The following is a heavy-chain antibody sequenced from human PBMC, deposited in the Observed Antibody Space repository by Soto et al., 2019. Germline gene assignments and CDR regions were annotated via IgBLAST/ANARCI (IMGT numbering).Heavy chain of an antibody. J-gene: IGHJ2*01. CDR1: GYTFTGYY. V-gene: IGHV1-2*02. Sequence: ASVKVSCKASGYTFTGYYMHWVRQAPGQGLEWMGWSNPNSGGTDYAQKFQGRVTMTRDTSISTAYMELSRLRSDDTAVYYCARDTIGYYYDSSSYYGKWYFDLWGRGTLVTVSS. CDR2: SNPNSGGT. CDR3: ARDTIGYYYDSSSYYGKWYFDL. D-gene: IGHD3-22*01.